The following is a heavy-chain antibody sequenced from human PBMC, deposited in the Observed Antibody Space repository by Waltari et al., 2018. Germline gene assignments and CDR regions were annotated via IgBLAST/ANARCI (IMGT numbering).Heavy chain of an antibody. CDR3: AKPKLCTGGSCFFDL. D-gene: IGHD2-15*01. CDR2: ISGGGGNT. V-gene: IGHV3-23*04. Sequence: EVQLVESGGGLVQPGGSLRLSCAASGFTFSTYSMNWIRQAPGKGLEWVSLISGGGGNTNAADSVKGRLTISRDNSENTLYLQMNSLRVEDTAIYYCAKPKLCTGGSCFFDLWGQGTLVTVSS. CDR1: GFTFSTYS. J-gene: IGHJ4*02.